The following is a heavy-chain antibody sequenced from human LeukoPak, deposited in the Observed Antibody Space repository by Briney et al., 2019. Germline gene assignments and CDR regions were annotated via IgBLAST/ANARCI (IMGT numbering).Heavy chain of an antibody. CDR3: VRDPSGSGFAFDS. V-gene: IGHV3-23*01. CDR2: ISGSGGST. D-gene: IGHD1-1*01. Sequence: GGSLRLSCAASGFTFSSYAMSWVRQAPGKGLEWVSAISGSGGSTYYADSVKGRFTISRDNSKNTLYLQMNSLRAEDTAVYYCVRDPSGSGFAFDSWGQGALVTVPS. CDR1: GFTFSSYA. J-gene: IGHJ4*02.